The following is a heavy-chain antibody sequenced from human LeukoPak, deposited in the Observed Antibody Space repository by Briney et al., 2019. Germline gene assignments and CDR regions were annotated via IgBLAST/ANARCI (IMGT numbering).Heavy chain of an antibody. Sequence: GASVKVSCKASGGTFSSYAISWVRQAPGQGLEWMGGIIPIFGTANYAQKFQGRVTITADESTSTAYMELSSLRSEDTAVYYCASGYYDRSGYPAYWGQGTLVTVSS. D-gene: IGHD3-22*01. J-gene: IGHJ4*02. CDR1: GGTFSSYA. CDR3: ASGYYDRSGYPAY. CDR2: IIPIFGTA. V-gene: IGHV1-69*13.